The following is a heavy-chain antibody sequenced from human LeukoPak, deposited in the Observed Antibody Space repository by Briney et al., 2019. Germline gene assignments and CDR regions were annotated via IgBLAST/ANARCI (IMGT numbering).Heavy chain of an antibody. J-gene: IGHJ3*02. V-gene: IGHV3-48*01. D-gene: IGHD1-26*01. Sequence: GGSLRLSCAASGFPFSSYGMHWVRPAPGKGLEWVSYISSTSSTIYYADSVRGRFTISRDNAKNSLYLQMNSLRAEDTAVYYCARDGGIVGSAGAFDIWAKGQWSPSLQ. CDR2: ISSTSSTI. CDR3: ARDGGIVGSAGAFDI. CDR1: GFPFSSYG.